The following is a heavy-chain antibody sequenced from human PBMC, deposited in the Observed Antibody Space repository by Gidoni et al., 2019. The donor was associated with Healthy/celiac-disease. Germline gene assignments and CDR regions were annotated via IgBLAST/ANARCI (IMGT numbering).Heavy chain of an antibody. CDR1: GGTFSSYA. CDR3: ARARADSGFAFDI. J-gene: IGHJ3*02. D-gene: IGHD2-21*01. V-gene: IGHV1-69*01. Sequence: QVQLVQSGAEVKKPGSSVKVPCKASGGTFSSYAISWVRKAPGKGLEWRGGILPIFGTANYAQKFQGRVTIAAYESTSTAYMELSSLRSEDTAVYYCARARADSGFAFDIWGQGTMVTGSS. CDR2: ILPIFGTA.